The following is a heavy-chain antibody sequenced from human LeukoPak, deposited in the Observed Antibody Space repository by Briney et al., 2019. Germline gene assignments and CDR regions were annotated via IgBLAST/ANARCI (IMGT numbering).Heavy chain of an antibody. J-gene: IGHJ4*02. CDR2: TYYRSKWYN. D-gene: IGHD6-19*01. CDR1: GDSVSSKNGA. Sequence: RTLSLICVVSGDSVSSKNGAWNWIRQSPSRGLEWLGRTYYRSKWYNDYAESMEGRMTISQDTSKNQYSLHLNSVTPDDTAVYYCARDFGTTGWHTFDYWGQGTLVTVSS. CDR3: ARDFGTTGWHTFDY. V-gene: IGHV6-1*01.